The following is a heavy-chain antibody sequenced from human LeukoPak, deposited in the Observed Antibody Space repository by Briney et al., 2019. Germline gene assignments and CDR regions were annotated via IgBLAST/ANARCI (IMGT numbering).Heavy chain of an antibody. CDR3: TRAPSGSMDRGVDAFDI. J-gene: IGHJ3*02. CDR2: VNPISGNT. CDR1: GYTLSNYD. D-gene: IGHD3-10*01. V-gene: IGHV1-8*02. Sequence: ASVKVSCKASGYTLSNYDISWVRQATGQGLEWMGWVNPISGNTGYTQNFQGRVTMTRDTSISTAYMELNSLKSEDTAVYYCTRAPSGSMDRGVDAFDIWGQGTVVTVSP.